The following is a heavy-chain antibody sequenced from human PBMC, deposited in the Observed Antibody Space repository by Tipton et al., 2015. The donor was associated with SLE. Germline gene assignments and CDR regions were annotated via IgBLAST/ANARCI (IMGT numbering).Heavy chain of an antibody. CDR3: ARDLGITGTTPRGMDV. V-gene: IGHV4-39*07. D-gene: IGHD1-20*01. J-gene: IGHJ6*02. Sequence: TLSLTCTVSGGSISSSSYYWGWIRQPPGKGLEWIGSIYYSGSTNYNPSLKSRVTISVDTSKNQFSLKLSSVTAADTAVYYCARDLGITGTTPRGMDVWGQGTTVTVS. CDR1: GGSISSSSYY. CDR2: IYYSGST.